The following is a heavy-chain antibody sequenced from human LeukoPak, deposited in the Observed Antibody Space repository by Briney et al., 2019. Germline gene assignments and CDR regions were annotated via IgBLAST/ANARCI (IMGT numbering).Heavy chain of an antibody. CDR2: ISSSSSTI. Sequence: GALRLSCAASGFTFSSYSMNWVRRAPGKGLEWVSYISSSSSTIYYADSVKGRFTISRDNAKNSLYLQMNSLRAEDTAVYYCARPDYGDSYGMDVWGQGTTVTVSS. V-gene: IGHV3-48*04. CDR3: ARPDYGDSYGMDV. D-gene: IGHD4-17*01. J-gene: IGHJ6*02. CDR1: GFTFSSYS.